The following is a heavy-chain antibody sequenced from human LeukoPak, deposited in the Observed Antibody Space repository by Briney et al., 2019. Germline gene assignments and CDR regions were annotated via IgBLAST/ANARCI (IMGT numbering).Heavy chain of an antibody. Sequence: GGSLRLSCVASGFPFNSYWMTWVRQAPGKGLEWVANIKQDGSKKSYVDSVKGRFTISRDNAKNSLYLQMNSLRAEDTAIYYCTRVGYIDEGIDYWGQGTLVTVSS. CDR3: TRVGYIDEGIDY. V-gene: IGHV3-7*04. D-gene: IGHD5-24*01. CDR2: IKQDGSKK. CDR1: GFPFNSYW. J-gene: IGHJ4*02.